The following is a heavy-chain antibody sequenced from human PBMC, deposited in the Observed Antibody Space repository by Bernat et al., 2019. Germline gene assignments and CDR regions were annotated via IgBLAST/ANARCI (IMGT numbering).Heavy chain of an antibody. Sequence: EVQLVESGGGLVQPGGSLRLSCAASGFTFSSYWMSWVRQAPGKGLEWVANIKQDGSETYYVDSVKGRFTISRDNAKNSLYLQMNSLRAEDTAVYYCARVADSSGYWISYWYFDLWGRGTLVTVSS. V-gene: IGHV3-7*03. D-gene: IGHD3-22*01. CDR1: GFTFSSYW. CDR3: ARVADSSGYWISYWYFDL. J-gene: IGHJ2*01. CDR2: IKQDGSET.